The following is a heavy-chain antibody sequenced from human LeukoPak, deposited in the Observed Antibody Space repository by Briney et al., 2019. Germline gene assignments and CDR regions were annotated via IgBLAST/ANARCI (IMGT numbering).Heavy chain of an antibody. D-gene: IGHD1-26*01. V-gene: IGHV3-30*02. CDR3: AKDRYYGISDY. CDR2: IRYDGINK. CDR1: GLTFSSYG. Sequence: QTGGSLRLSCAASGLTFSSYGMHWVRQAPGKGLEWVAFIRYDGINKYYADSVKGRFTISRDNSKNTLYLQMNSLRAEDTAVYYCAKDRYYGISDYWGQGTLVTVSS. J-gene: IGHJ4*02.